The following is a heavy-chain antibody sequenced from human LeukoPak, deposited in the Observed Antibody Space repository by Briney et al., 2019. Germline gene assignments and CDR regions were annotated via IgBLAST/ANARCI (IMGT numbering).Heavy chain of an antibody. CDR3: AREDHSSWTLSLRFDP. CDR2: IYTSGST. J-gene: IGHJ5*02. V-gene: IGHV4-61*02. Sequence: PSETLSLTCTVSGYSISSGYYWSWIRQPAGKGLEWIGRIYTSGSTNYNPSLKSRVTISVDTSKNQFSLRLSSVTAADTAVYYCAREDHSSWTLSLRFDPWGQGTLVTVSS. D-gene: IGHD6-13*01. CDR1: GYSISSGYY.